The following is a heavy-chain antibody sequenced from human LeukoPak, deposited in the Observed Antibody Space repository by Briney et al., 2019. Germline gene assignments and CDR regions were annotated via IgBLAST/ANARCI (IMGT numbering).Heavy chain of an antibody. J-gene: IGHJ3*02. Sequence: QPGGSLRLSCAASGFTFSSYAMSWVRQAPGKGLEGVSAISGSGGSTYYADSVKGRFTISRDNSKNTLFLQMNSLRAEDTAVYYCAKGRYYYDSSDAFDIWGQGTMVTVSS. D-gene: IGHD3-22*01. V-gene: IGHV3-23*01. CDR1: GFTFSSYA. CDR3: AKGRYYYDSSDAFDI. CDR2: ISGSGGST.